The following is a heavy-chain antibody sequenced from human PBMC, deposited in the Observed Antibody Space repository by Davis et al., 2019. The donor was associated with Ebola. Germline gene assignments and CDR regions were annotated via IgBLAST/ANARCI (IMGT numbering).Heavy chain of an antibody. CDR2: ISYAGTNK. J-gene: IGHJ3*02. CDR3: AKEGESYWERAFDI. V-gene: IGHV3-30*07. CDR1: GFTVSSNY. D-gene: IGHD1-26*01. Sequence: GESLKISCAASGFTVSSNYMSWVRQAPGTGLEWVAVISYAGTNKYSADSVKGRFTISRDNSKNTLYLQMNSLRAEDTAVYYCAKEGESYWERAFDIWGQGTMVTVSS.